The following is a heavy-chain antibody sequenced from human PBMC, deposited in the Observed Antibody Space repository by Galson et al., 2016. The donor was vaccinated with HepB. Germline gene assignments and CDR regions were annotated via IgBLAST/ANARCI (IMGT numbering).Heavy chain of an antibody. D-gene: IGHD3-22*01. CDR3: AKDLSSGVAGTLAFHDY. Sequence: SLRLSCAASGFTFDDYAMHWVRQTPGKGLEWVSGISWNSGSIGYADSVKGRFTISRDNAKNSLFLQMNSLRTEDTALYYCAKDLSSGVAGTLAFHDYWGQGILVTVSS. CDR1: GFTFDDYA. V-gene: IGHV3-9*01. J-gene: IGHJ4*02. CDR2: ISWNSGSI.